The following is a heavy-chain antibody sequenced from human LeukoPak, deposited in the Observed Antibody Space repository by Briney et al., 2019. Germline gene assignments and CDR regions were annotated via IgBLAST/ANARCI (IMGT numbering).Heavy chain of an antibody. V-gene: IGHV3-23*01. CDR3: AKNSNWETDY. Sequence: GGSLRLSCAASGFSFSSYAMSWVRQAPGKGLEWVSGISDSGDTTWYADSVKGRFTISRDNYKNTVYLQMNSLRAEDTAVYYCAKNSNWETDYWGQGTLVTVSS. J-gene: IGHJ4*02. CDR1: GFSFSSYA. CDR2: ISDSGDTT. D-gene: IGHD1-26*01.